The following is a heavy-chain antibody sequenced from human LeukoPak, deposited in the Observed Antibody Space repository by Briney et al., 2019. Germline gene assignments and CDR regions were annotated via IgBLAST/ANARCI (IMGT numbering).Heavy chain of an antibody. J-gene: IGHJ4*02. V-gene: IGHV3-53*01. Sequence: GGSLRLSCAASGRSFSSNYMGWARQAQGRGLEWVSVMYTGGSTYYADSVKGRFTISRDNSKNTLYLQMHSLRAEDTAVYYCATKSYCSGGSCSNDFAYWGQGTLVTVSS. CDR1: GRSFSSNY. CDR2: MYTGGST. D-gene: IGHD2-15*01. CDR3: ATKSYCSGGSCSNDFAY.